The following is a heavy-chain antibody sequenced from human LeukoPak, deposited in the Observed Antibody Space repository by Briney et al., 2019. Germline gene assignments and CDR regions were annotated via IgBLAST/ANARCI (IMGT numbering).Heavy chain of an antibody. CDR2: IRGKVDGETA. CDR1: EFPFTNAW. Sequence: GGSLRLSCAVSEFPFTNAWMTWVRQAPGKGLEWVGRIRGKVDGETADYAAPVKGRFTISRDDSKSTLYLQMNSLKTEDTGVYYCAKGSSSRNGGPAYWGQGTLVTVSS. V-gene: IGHV3-15*01. J-gene: IGHJ4*02. D-gene: IGHD2-2*01. CDR3: AKGSSSRNGGPAY.